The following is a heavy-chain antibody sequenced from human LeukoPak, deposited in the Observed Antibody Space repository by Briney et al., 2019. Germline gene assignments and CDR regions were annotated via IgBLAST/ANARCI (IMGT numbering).Heavy chain of an antibody. V-gene: IGHV3-33*01. CDR3: ARDRKIVGAEGTNWFDP. J-gene: IGHJ5*02. D-gene: IGHD1-26*01. CDR1: GFTFSSYG. Sequence: GGSLRLSCAASGFTFSSYGMHWVRQAPGKGLEWVAVIWYDGSNKYYADSVKGRFTISRDNSKNTLYLQMNSLRAEDTAVYYCARDRKIVGAEGTNWFDPWGQGTLVTVSS. CDR2: IWYDGSNK.